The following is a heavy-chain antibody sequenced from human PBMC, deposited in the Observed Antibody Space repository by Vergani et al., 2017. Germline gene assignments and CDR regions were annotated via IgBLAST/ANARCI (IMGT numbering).Heavy chain of an antibody. J-gene: IGHJ6*03. CDR2: ISYDGSNK. Sequence: QVQLVESGGGVVQPGRSLRLSCAASGFTFSSYAMHWVRQAPGKGLEWVAVISYDGSNKYYADSVKGRFTISRDNSKNTLYLQMNSLRAEDTAVYYCARDSSSGGDDCMDVWGKGTTVTVSS. CDR3: ARDSSSGGDDCMDV. CDR1: GFTFSSYA. V-gene: IGHV3-30-3*01. D-gene: IGHD6-19*01.